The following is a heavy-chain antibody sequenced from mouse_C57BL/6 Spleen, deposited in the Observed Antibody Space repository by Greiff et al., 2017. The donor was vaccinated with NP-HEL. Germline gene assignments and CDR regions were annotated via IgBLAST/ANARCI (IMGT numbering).Heavy chain of an antibody. CDR2: IHPNSGST. D-gene: IGHD1-1*01. CDR3: ARGGITTVVPFAY. J-gene: IGHJ3*01. CDR1: GYTFTSYW. V-gene: IGHV1-64*01. Sequence: QVQLQQSGAELVKPGASVKLSCKASGYTFTSYWMHWVKQRPGQGLEWIGMIHPNSGSTNYNEKFKSKATLTVDKSSSTAYMQLSSLTSEDSAVYYCARGGITTVVPFAYWGQGTLVTVSA.